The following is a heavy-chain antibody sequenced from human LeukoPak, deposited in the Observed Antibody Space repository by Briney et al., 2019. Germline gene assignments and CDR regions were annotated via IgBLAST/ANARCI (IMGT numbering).Heavy chain of an antibody. CDR1: GYTFSSYG. J-gene: IGHJ4*02. CDR3: ARAYMGYFDD. V-gene: IGHV1-18*01. D-gene: IGHD4-11*01. CDR2: ISAYNGNT. Sequence: AASVKVSCKASGYTFSSYGISWVRQAPGQGLEWMGWISAYNGNTDYAQKLQGRVTMTTDTSTSTAYMELRSLRSDDTAVYYCARAYMGYFDDWGQGTLVTVSS.